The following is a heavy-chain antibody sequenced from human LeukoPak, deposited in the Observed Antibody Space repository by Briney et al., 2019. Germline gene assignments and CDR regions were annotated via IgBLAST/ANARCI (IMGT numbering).Heavy chain of an antibody. CDR3: ARRYYYDSSGTFDY. D-gene: IGHD3-22*01. CDR1: GGSISGYY. Sequence: PSETLSLTCTVSGGSISGYYWSWLRQPPAKGLEWVGCVYYSGGTNYNPSLKSRVTISVGTSKNQFSLKLSSVTAADTAVYYCARRYYYDSSGTFDYWGQGTLVTVSS. CDR2: VYYSGGT. V-gene: IGHV4-59*01. J-gene: IGHJ4*02.